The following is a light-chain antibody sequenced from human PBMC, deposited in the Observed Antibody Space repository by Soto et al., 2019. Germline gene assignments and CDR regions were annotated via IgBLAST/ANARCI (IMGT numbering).Light chain of an antibody. CDR2: DAS. Sequence: DIQMTQSPSTLSASVGDRVTITCRASQSISRSLAWYQQKSGKAPKLLIYDASSLESGVPSRFSGSGFGTEFTLTISGLQPDDFATYYCQQLKSYPLTFGGGTKVEIK. J-gene: IGKJ4*01. CDR1: QSISRS. V-gene: IGKV1-5*01. CDR3: QQLKSYPLT.